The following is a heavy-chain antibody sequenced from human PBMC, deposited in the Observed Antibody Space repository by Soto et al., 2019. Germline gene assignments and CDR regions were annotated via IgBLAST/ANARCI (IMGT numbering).Heavy chain of an antibody. CDR2: ISDSGGST. CDR3: GKNTGGTCDSSSDC. V-gene: IGHV3-23*01. J-gene: IGHJ4*02. CDR1: GFTFSSSA. D-gene: IGHD2-15*01. Sequence: EVQLLESGGGLVQPGGSLRLSCAASGFTFSSSAMSWVRQAPGKGLEWVSVISDSGGSTYYADSVKGRFTISRDNSKNTLYLQMNSLRVEDTAVYYYGKNTGGTCDSSSDCWGQGTLVTVSS.